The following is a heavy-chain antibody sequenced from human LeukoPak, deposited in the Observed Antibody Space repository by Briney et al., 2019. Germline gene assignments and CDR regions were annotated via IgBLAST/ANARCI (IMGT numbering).Heavy chain of an antibody. CDR1: GGSISSGGYY. CDR3: ARVIFAPYWFDP. J-gene: IGHJ5*02. Sequence: SETQSLTCTVSGGSISSGGYYWSWIRQPPGKGLEWIGYIYHSGSTYYNPSLKSRVTISVDRSKNQFSLKLSSVTAADTAVYYCARVIFAPYWFDPWGQGTLVTVSS. V-gene: IGHV4-30-2*01. CDR2: IYHSGST.